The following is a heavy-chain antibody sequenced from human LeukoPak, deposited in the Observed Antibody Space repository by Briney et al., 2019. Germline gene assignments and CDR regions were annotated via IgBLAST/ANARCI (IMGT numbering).Heavy chain of an antibody. J-gene: IGHJ4*02. Sequence: PGGSLRLSCAASGFTFSRYSMNWVRQAPGKGLEWISYISSSSGTIYYADSVKGRFTISRDNAKNSLYLQIHSLRAEDTAVYYCAREDSYYYGSGSYPFDYWGQGTLVTVSS. CDR1: GFTFSRYS. D-gene: IGHD3-10*01. V-gene: IGHV3-48*04. CDR3: AREDSYYYGSGSYPFDY. CDR2: ISSSSGTI.